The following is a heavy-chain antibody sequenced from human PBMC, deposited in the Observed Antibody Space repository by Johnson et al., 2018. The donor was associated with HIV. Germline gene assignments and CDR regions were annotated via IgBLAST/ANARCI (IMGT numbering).Heavy chain of an antibody. V-gene: IGHV3-30-3*01. CDR2: ISYAGSNK. CDR3: ARAGGSGDAFDI. J-gene: IGHJ3*02. CDR1: GFTFSSYA. Sequence: QVQLVESGGGVVQPGRSLRLSCAASGFTFSSYAMHWVRQAPGKGLEWVAVISYAGSNKYYADSVKGRFTISRDNSKNTLYLKMNSLRPEDTAVYYCARAGGSGDAFDIWGQGTMVTVSS. D-gene: IGHD3-10*01.